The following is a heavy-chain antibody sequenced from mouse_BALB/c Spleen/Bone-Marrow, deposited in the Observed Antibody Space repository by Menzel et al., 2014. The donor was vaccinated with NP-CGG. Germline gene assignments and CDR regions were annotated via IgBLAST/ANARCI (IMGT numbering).Heavy chain of an antibody. CDR2: INPSTGYT. J-gene: IGHJ2*01. CDR3: ARRAVTYFHY. D-gene: IGHD2-13*01. Sequence: QVQLQQSGAELAKPGASVKMSCKASGYTFTSYWMHWVKQRPGQGLEWIGYINPSTGYTEYNQKFKDKATLTADKSSSTSYIQLTILTSEHSPVYYSARRAVTYFHYWGQGTTLTVSS. CDR1: GYTFTSYW. V-gene: IGHV1-7*01.